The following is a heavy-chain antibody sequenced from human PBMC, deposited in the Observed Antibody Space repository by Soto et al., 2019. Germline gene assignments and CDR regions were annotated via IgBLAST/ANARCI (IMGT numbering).Heavy chain of an antibody. Sequence: QVQLQQWGAGLLKPSETLSLTCAVYGGSFSGYYWSWIRQPPGKGLEWIGEINHSGSTNYNPSLKSRVTISVDTSKNQFSLKLSSVTAADTAVYYCARGVGATCEYDYWGQGTLVTVSS. CDR1: GGSFSGYY. V-gene: IGHV4-34*01. CDR2: INHSGST. J-gene: IGHJ4*02. CDR3: ARGVGATCEYDY. D-gene: IGHD1-26*01.